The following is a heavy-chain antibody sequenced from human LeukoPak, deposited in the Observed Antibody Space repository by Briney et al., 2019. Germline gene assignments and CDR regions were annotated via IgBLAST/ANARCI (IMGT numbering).Heavy chain of an antibody. CDR1: GGSTSSGGY. CDR2: IYYSGST. CDR3: ARFANSGLDY. Sequence: PSQTLSLTCTVSGGSTSSGGYWSWIRQHPGKGLEWIGYIYYSGSTYYNPSLKSRVTISVDTSKNQFSLKLSSVTAADTAVYYCARFANSGLDYWGQGTLVTVSS. D-gene: IGHD3-10*01. J-gene: IGHJ4*02. V-gene: IGHV4-31*03.